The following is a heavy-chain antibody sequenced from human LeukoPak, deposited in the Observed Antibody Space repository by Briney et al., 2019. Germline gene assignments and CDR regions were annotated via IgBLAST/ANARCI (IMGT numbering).Heavy chain of an antibody. CDR2: IYYSGST. V-gene: IGHV4-31*03. CDR1: GGSISSGGYY. Sequence: SQTLSLTCTVSGGSISSGGYYWSWIRQHPGKGLEWIGYIYYSGSTYYNPSLKSRVTILVDTSKNQFSLKLSSVTAADTAVYYCARSGRLGLPVLLWFGPNWFDPWGQGTLVTVSS. J-gene: IGHJ5*02. D-gene: IGHD3-10*01. CDR3: ARSGRLGLPVLLWFGPNWFDP.